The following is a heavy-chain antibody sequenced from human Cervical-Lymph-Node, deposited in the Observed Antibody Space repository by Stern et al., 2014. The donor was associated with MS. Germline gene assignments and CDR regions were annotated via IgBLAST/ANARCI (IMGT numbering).Heavy chain of an antibody. CDR2: LNPNSDDP. CDR1: GYTFTAFF. Sequence: VQLVESGTKMQKPGASVKVSCKASGYTFTAFFIHWVRQVPGQGLEWMGRLNPNSDDPTYAQNFQDRFTLTRDKSSGTAYLELSRLTSADTAVYYCAREATRIVVGIDYWGQGTQVTVSS. CDR3: AREATRIVVGIDY. D-gene: IGHD3-22*01. J-gene: IGHJ4*02. V-gene: IGHV1-2*06.